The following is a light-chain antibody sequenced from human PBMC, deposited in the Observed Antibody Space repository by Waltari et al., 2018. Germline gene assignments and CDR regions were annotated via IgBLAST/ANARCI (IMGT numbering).Light chain of an antibody. CDR3: QQSYSTPTFT. Sequence: DIQMTQTPPSLSASVGDRVTITCRASQYISSSLNWYQQKPGKAPKLLIYAASNLQSGATSRFSGSGSGTEFTLTISSLQPEDFAIYYCQQSYSTPTFTFGPGTKVDIK. V-gene: IGKV1-39*01. CDR1: QYISSS. CDR2: AAS. J-gene: IGKJ3*01.